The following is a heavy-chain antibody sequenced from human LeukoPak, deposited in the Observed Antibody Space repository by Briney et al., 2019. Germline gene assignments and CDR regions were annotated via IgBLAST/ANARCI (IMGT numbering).Heavy chain of an antibody. CDR2: IYYSGST. D-gene: IGHD3-22*01. CDR3: AKAGVRYFDSSGLYAFDF. J-gene: IGHJ3*01. V-gene: IGHV4-39*01. Sequence: PSETMSLTCAVSGGSISSTSYYWAWIRQPPGKGLEWIGTIYYSGSTYHNPSLKSRVTLSVDTSRNQFSLRLSSVDAADTAVYYCAKAGVRYFDSSGLYAFDFWGQGTTVTVSS. CDR1: GGSISSTSYY.